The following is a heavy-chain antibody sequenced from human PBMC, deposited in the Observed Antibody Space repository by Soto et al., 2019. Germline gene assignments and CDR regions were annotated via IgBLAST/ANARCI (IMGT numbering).Heavy chain of an antibody. CDR2: IDPSDSYT. CDR1: GSSFTSYW. CDR3: ARHKGYSGYDTPWEFDY. Sequence: GESLKISCKGSGSSFTSYWISWVRQMPGKGLEWMGRIDPSDSYTNYSPSFQGHVTISADKSISTAYLQWSSLKASDTAMYYCARHKGYSGYDTPWEFDYWGQGTLVTVSS. D-gene: IGHD5-12*01. J-gene: IGHJ4*02. V-gene: IGHV5-10-1*01.